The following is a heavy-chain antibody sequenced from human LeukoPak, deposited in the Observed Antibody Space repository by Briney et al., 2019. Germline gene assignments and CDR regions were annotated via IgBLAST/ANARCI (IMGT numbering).Heavy chain of an antibody. J-gene: IGHJ4*02. Sequence: ASVKVSCKASGSTFSSYAISWVRQAPGQGLEWMGGIIPIFGTANYAQKFQGRVTITTDESTSTAYMELSSLRSEDTAVYYCARVPTTVTTWFDYWGQGTLVTVSS. D-gene: IGHD4-17*01. V-gene: IGHV1-69*05. CDR2: IIPIFGTA. CDR3: ARVPTTVTTWFDY. CDR1: GSTFSSYA.